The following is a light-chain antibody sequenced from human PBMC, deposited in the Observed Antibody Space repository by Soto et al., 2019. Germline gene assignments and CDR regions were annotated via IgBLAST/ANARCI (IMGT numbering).Light chain of an antibody. CDR2: DAS. V-gene: IGKV1-13*02. Sequence: AIQLTQSPSSLSASVGERVTITCRASQGISSALAWYQQKPGKTPKLLIYDASSLKSGVPSRFSGSGSGTDFTLTISSLQAEDFASYYCQQFNSYPPTFGQGTKLELK. CDR1: QGISSA. J-gene: IGKJ2*01. CDR3: QQFNSYPPT.